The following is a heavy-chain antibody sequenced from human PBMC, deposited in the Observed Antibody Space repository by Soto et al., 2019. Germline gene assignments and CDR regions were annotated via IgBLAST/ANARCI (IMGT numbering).Heavy chain of an antibody. J-gene: IGHJ5*02. Sequence: GASVKVSCKASGYTFTSYGISWVRQAPGQGLEWMGWISAYNGNTNYAQKLQGRVTMTTDTSTSTAYMELRSLRSDDTAVYYCARDSGSYYGGFWDWFDPWGQGTLVTVSS. D-gene: IGHD1-26*01. CDR2: ISAYNGNT. CDR1: GYTFTSYG. V-gene: IGHV1-18*01. CDR3: ARDSGSYYGGFWDWFDP.